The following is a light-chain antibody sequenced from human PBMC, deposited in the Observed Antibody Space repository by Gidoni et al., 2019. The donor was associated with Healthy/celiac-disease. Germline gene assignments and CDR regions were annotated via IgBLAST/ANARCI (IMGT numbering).Light chain of an antibody. J-gene: IGKJ1*01. CDR1: QSVSSN. Sequence: LVMTHSPATLAVSPGERATLACRASQSVSSNLAWYQQKPGQAPRLLIYGASTRATGIPARFSGSGSGTEFTLTISSLQSEDFAVYYCQQYNNWPLTFGQGTKVEIK. CDR2: GAS. V-gene: IGKV3-15*01. CDR3: QQYNNWPLT.